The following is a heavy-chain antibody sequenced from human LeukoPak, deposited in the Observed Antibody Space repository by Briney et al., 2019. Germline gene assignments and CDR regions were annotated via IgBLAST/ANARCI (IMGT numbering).Heavy chain of an antibody. CDR2: IKQDGSEK. V-gene: IGHV3-7*01. CDR3: ARVATAAGTSYYYYYMDV. J-gene: IGHJ6*03. Sequence: GGSLRLSCAASGFTFSSYWMSWVRQAPGKGLEWVANIKQDGSEKYYVDSVKGRFTVSRDNAKNSLYLQMNSLRAEDTAVYYCARVATAAGTSYYYYYMDVWGKGTTVTISS. CDR1: GFTFSSYW. D-gene: IGHD6-13*01.